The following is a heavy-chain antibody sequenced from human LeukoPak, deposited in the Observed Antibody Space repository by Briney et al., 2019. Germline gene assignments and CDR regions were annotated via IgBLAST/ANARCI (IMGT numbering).Heavy chain of an antibody. CDR1: GYTFASYY. CDR2: INPSGGST. J-gene: IGHJ5*02. D-gene: IGHD6-13*01. CDR3: ARDGKFNGAVAGSACYWFAP. Sequence: ASAKVSCKASGYTFASYYMHWVRQAPGQGLEWMGIINPSGGSTSYAQKFQGRVTMTRDTSTSTVYMELSSLRSEDTAVYYCARDGKFNGAVAGSACYWFAPWGQGTLVTVSS. V-gene: IGHV1-46*01.